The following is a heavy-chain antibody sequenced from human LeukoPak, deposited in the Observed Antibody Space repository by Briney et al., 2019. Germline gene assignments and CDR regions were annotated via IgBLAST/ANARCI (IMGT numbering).Heavy chain of an antibody. Sequence: GGPLRLSCAASGFXFSSYSINWVRQAPGKGLEWVSSISTSSTYIYYADSVKGRFTISRDNAKNSLYLQMNSLRAEDTAVYYCARDPPFIIGTTFFDYWGQGTLVTVSS. CDR2: ISTSSTYI. D-gene: IGHD1-20*01. CDR1: GFXFSSYS. V-gene: IGHV3-21*01. CDR3: ARDPPFIIGTTFFDY. J-gene: IGHJ4*02.